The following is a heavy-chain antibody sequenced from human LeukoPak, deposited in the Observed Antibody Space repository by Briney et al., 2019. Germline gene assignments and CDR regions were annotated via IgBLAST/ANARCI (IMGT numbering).Heavy chain of an antibody. CDR3: ASWGAARPPAEYFQH. Sequence: SVKLSCKASGPPFTTYAISWFPQAPGQRLKWMGRIIPILGIANYAQKFQGRVTITAHTSTSTAYMELSSLRSEDTAVYYCASWGAARPPAEYFQHWGQGTLATVSS. D-gene: IGHD6-6*01. J-gene: IGHJ1*01. CDR2: IIPILGIA. V-gene: IGHV1-69*04. CDR1: GPPFTTYA.